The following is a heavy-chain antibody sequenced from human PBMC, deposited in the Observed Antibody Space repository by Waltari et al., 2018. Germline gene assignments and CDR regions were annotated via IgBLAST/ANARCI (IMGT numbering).Heavy chain of an antibody. J-gene: IGHJ4*02. Sequence: VQLLESGGGVVQPGGSLRLSCAASGFTFSSYGMHWARQAPGKGLELVAFIGYDKNEKYYADSVKGRFTISRDNSRNNLYLQMDSLTPEDTAVYYCAAYTGSPSRPGPPSLWGRGTLVTVSS. CDR2: IGYDKNEK. CDR1: GFTFSSYG. V-gene: IGHV3-30*02. CDR3: AAYTGSPSRPGPPSL. D-gene: IGHD1-26*01.